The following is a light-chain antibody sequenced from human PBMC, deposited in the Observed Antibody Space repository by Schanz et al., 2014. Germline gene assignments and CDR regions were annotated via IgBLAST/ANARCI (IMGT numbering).Light chain of an antibody. J-gene: IGLJ2*01. V-gene: IGLV2-14*01. CDR2: DVS. CDR3: SSYTSSSTLRV. Sequence: QSVLTQPPSASGSPGQSITISCTGTSSDVGGYNYVSWYQQHPGKAPKLIISDVSNRPSGVSNRFSGSKSGNTASLTISGLQAEDEADYYCSSYTSSSTLRVFGGGTKLTVL. CDR1: SSDVGGYNY.